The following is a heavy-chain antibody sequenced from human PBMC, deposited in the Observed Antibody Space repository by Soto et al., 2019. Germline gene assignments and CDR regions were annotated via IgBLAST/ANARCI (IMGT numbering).Heavy chain of an antibody. CDR2: IYHSGST. Sequence: SETLSLTCAVSGGSISSSNWWSWVRQPPGKGLEWIGEIYHSGSTNYNPSLKSRVTISMDKSKNQFSLKLNSVTAADTAVYYCARAFYYGSGRGRSMDVWGQGTTVT. D-gene: IGHD3-10*01. CDR1: GGSISSSNW. CDR3: ARAFYYGSGRGRSMDV. V-gene: IGHV4-4*02. J-gene: IGHJ6*02.